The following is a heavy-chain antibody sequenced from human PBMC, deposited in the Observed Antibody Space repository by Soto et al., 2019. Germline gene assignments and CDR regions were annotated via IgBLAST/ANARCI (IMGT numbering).Heavy chain of an antibody. Sequence: QVQLVQSGAEVKKPGSSVKVSCKASGGTFSSYDISWVRQAPGQGLEWMGGIIPIFGTANYAQKLQGRVTITADVSTSTAYMELSSLRSEVTAVYYCARATVTTGNYYYYGMDVWGQGTTVTVSS. CDR1: GGTFSSYD. J-gene: IGHJ6*02. CDR3: ARATVTTGNYYYYGMDV. D-gene: IGHD4-17*01. CDR2: IIPIFGTA. V-gene: IGHV1-69*01.